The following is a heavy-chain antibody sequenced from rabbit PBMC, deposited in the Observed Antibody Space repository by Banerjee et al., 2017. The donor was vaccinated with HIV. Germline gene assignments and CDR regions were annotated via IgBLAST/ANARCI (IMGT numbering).Heavy chain of an antibody. J-gene: IGHJ3*01. CDR3: ARDYAGNVYWDMDL. D-gene: IGHD4-2*01. CDR1: GFSFSISYY. V-gene: IGHV1S40*01. CDR2: INTGSGST. Sequence: QSLEESGGDLVKPGASLTLTCTASGFSFSISYYMSWVRQAPGKGLEWIGHINTGSGSTYYASWAKGRFTISKTSSTTVTLQLTSLTVADTATYFCARDYAGNVYWDMDLWGQGTLVTVS.